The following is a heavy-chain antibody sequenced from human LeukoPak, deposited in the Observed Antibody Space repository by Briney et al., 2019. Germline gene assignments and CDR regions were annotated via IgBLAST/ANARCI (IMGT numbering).Heavy chain of an antibody. V-gene: IGHV1-69*05. Sequence: SVKVSCKASGGTFTSYAISWVRQAPGQGLEWMGGIIPICGTANYAQKFQGRVTITTDESTSTAYMELSSLRSEDTAVYYCARENRFVLRSLGVVIRFDPWGQGTLVTVSS. CDR1: GGTFTSYA. D-gene: IGHD3-3*01. J-gene: IGHJ5*02. CDR3: ARENRFVLRSLGVVIRFDP. CDR2: IIPICGTA.